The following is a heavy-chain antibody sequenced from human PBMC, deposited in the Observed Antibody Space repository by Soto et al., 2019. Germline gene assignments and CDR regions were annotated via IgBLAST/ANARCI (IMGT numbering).Heavy chain of an antibody. CDR2: LTGSSSNT. D-gene: IGHD5-18*01. V-gene: IGHV3-23*01. CDR3: ANGRDTYGLLTHDY. J-gene: IGHJ4*02. Sequence: GGSLRLSCAASGFSFRNYAMSWVRQAPGKGLEWISTLTGSSSNTYYADSVKGRFAISRDNSRNTLYLQMHSLTAEDTAVYYCANGRDTYGLLTHDYWGQGTLVPVSS. CDR1: GFSFRNYA.